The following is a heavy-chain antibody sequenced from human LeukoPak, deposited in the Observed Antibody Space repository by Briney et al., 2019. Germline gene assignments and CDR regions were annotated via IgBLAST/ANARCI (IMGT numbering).Heavy chain of an antibody. Sequence: GGSLRLSCAASGFTFSSYAMTWVRQAPGKGLVWVSRINPGGSSTTYADSVKGRFTISRDNAKNTLYLQMNSLRAEDTAVYYCARSNQADDYWGQGTLVTVSS. D-gene: IGHD4-11*01. J-gene: IGHJ4*02. CDR1: GFTFSSYA. CDR2: INPGGSST. V-gene: IGHV3-74*01. CDR3: ARSNQADDY.